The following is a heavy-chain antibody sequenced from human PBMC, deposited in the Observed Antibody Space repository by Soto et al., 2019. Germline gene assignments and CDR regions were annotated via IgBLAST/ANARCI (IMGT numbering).Heavy chain of an antibody. CDR2: IIPIFGTA. CDR1: GGTFSSYA. D-gene: IGHD3-22*01. J-gene: IGHJ4*02. Sequence: PSVKVSCKASGGTFSSYAISWVRQAPGQGLEWMGGIIPIFGTANYAQKFQGRVTITADKSTSTAYMELSSLRSEDTAVYYCAREGYPYYYDSSGYYYAHWGQGTLVTVSS. CDR3: AREGYPYYYDSSGYYYAH. V-gene: IGHV1-69*06.